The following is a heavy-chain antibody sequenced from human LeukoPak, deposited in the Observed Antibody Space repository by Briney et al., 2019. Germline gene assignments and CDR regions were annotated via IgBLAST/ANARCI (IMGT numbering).Heavy chain of an antibody. D-gene: IGHD6-19*01. CDR2: IKQDRSET. V-gene: IGHV3-7*01. CDR3: ARVGSEWYRGAFDI. Sequence: GGSLRLSCAASEFTFTNYWMTWVRQAQGKGLEWVANIKQDRSETYYVDSVKGRFTISRDNAKNSLYLQLNILRAEDTAVYYCARVGSEWYRGAFDIWGQGTMVTVSS. CDR1: EFTFTNYW. J-gene: IGHJ3*02.